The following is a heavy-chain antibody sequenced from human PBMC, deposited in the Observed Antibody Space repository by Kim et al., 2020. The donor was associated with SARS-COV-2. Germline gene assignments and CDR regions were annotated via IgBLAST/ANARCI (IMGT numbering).Heavy chain of an antibody. V-gene: IGHV3-48*02. CDR1: GFTFSSYN. D-gene: IGHD3-10*01. CDR3: ARQGFGEPGP. CDR2: ISSSSSAI. Sequence: GGSLRLSCAASGFTFSSYNMNWVRQAPGKGLEWVSYISSSSSAIYYAYSVKGRFTISRDNAKSSLYLQMSSLRDEDTAVYYCARQGFGEPGPWGQGTLVTVSS. J-gene: IGHJ5*02.